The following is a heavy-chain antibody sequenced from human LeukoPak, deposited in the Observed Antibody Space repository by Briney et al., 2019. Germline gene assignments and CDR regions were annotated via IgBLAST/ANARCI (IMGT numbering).Heavy chain of an antibody. CDR3: AREVVNYHGSGSFSPRQDYYGMDV. CDR2: ISAHNGNT. Sequence: ASVKVSCKASGHSFGNYVFSWVRQAPGQGLEWMGRISAHNGNTNYAQKFQGRVTMTTDTSTTTAYMELRSLRSDDTAVYYCAREVVNYHGSGSFSPRQDYYGMDVWGQGTTVIVSS. V-gene: IGHV1-18*01. J-gene: IGHJ6*02. D-gene: IGHD3-10*01. CDR1: GHSFGNYV.